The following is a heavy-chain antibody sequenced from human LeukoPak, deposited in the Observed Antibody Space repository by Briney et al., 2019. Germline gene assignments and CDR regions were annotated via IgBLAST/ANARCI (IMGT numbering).Heavy chain of an antibody. Sequence: PGGSLRLSCAASGFTFSSYAMSWVRQVPGKGLEWVSVISGSGDNTYYADSVQGRFTISRDNSKSTLCLQMNSLRAEDTAVYYCAKQLGYCSDGSCYFPYWGQGTLVTVSS. D-gene: IGHD2-15*01. CDR1: GFTFSSYA. CDR2: ISGSGDNT. CDR3: AKQLGYCSDGSCYFPY. V-gene: IGHV3-23*01. J-gene: IGHJ4*02.